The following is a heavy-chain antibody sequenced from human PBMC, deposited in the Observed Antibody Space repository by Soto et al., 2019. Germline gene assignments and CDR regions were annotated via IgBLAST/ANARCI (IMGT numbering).Heavy chain of an antibody. Sequence: SQTLSLTCAISGDSVSSNSAAWNLIRQSPSRGLEWLGRTYYRSKWYNDYPISVKGRITINPDTSKNQFSLKLSSVTAADTAVYYCARERAAAGTIYYFDYWGQGTLVTVSS. CDR3: ARERAAAGTIYYFDY. J-gene: IGHJ4*02. D-gene: IGHD6-13*01. V-gene: IGHV6-1*01. CDR1: GDSVSSNSAA. CDR2: TYYRSKWYN.